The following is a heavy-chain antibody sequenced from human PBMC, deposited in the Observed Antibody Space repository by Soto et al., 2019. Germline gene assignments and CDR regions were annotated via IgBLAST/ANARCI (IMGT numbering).Heavy chain of an antibody. CDR3: ARCSTSCYRPFDP. CDR1: GYTFTGYY. D-gene: IGHD2-2*01. CDR2: INPNSGGT. J-gene: IGHJ5*02. Sequence: EASVKVSCKASGYTFTGYYMHWVRQAPGQGLEWMGWINPNSGGTNYAQKFQGWVTMTTDTSTSTAYMELRSLRSDDTAVYYCARCSTSCYRPFDPWGQGTLVTVSS. V-gene: IGHV1-2*04.